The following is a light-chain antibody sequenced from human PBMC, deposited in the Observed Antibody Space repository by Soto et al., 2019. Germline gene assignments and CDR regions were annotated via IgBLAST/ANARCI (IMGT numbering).Light chain of an antibody. Sequence: IQLTQSPSSLSASVGDRVTITCRASQGISSYLAWYQQKPGKAPKLLIYAASTLQSGVPSRFSGSGSGTDFTLTVSSLQPEDFGTYYCQQLSRYPLTFGGGTKVDIK. CDR3: QQLSRYPLT. CDR1: QGISSY. J-gene: IGKJ4*01. V-gene: IGKV1-9*01. CDR2: AAS.